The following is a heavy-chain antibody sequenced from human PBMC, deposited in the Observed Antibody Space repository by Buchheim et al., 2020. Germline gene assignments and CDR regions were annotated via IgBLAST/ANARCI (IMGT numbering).Heavy chain of an antibody. CDR3: ARVMDRAAYGMDV. Sequence: QVQLVESGGGVVQPGRSLGLSCTASGFTLSSFAMSWVRQAPGKGLEWVAIIWYDGSNKYYTESVKGRFTVSRGNSKNTLYLQMSSLRADDTAVYYCARVMDRAAYGMDVWGQGTT. V-gene: IGHV3-33*01. J-gene: IGHJ6*02. CDR2: IWYDGSNK. D-gene: IGHD5-18*01. CDR1: GFTLSSFA.